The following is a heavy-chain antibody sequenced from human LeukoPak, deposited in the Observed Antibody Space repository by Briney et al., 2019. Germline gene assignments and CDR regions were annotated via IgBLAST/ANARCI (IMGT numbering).Heavy chain of an antibody. D-gene: IGHD3-16*01. CDR1: GFTFSNYW. Sequence: GGSLRLSCVTSGFTFSNYWMSWVRQAPGKGLEWVANIKQDGSEKYYVDSVKGRFTISRDNAKNSLYLQMNSLRADDTAVYYCVKDSSWMGEYYFDYWGQGTLVTVSS. V-gene: IGHV3-7*01. J-gene: IGHJ4*02. CDR3: VKDSSWMGEYYFDY. CDR2: IKQDGSEK.